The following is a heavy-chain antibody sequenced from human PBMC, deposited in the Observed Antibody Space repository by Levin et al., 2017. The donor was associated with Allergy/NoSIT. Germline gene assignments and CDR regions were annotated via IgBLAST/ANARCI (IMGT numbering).Heavy chain of an antibody. Sequence: GESLKISCKGSGDTFPSYWIGWVRQRPGKGLEWMGTIYPDDSDIRYSPSFQGQVIISADQSISTAFLQWSRLKASDPAIYYCARQCGGVAALSGLDVWGQGTTVTVSS. D-gene: IGHD6-13*01. CDR1: GDTFPSYW. CDR2: IYPDDSDI. CDR3: ARQCGGVAALSGLDV. V-gene: IGHV5-51*01. J-gene: IGHJ6*02.